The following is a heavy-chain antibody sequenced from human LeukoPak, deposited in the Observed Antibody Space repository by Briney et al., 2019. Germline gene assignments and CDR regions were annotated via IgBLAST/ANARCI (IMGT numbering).Heavy chain of an antibody. CDR3: AREKEIGFGEFFDY. J-gene: IGHJ4*02. Sequence: GNSLRLSCVASGFSLSTYGMHWVRRAPGKGLEWVAVIWYDGSNKYYADSVKGRFTISRDNSKNTLYLQMNSLRAEDTAVYYCAREKEIGFGEFFDYWGQGTLVTVSS. D-gene: IGHD3-10*01. V-gene: IGHV3-33*08. CDR2: IWYDGSNK. CDR1: GFSLSTYG.